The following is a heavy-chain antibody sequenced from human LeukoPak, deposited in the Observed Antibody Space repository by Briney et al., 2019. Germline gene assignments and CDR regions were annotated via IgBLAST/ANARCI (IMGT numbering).Heavy chain of an antibody. J-gene: IGHJ3*02. Sequence: PGGSLRLSCAASGFTFSSYWMHSVRQAPGKGLVWVSRINSDGSTTSYADSVKGRFTISRDNAKNTLYLQMNSLRAEDTAVYYCSRDTADDAFDIWGQGTMVTVSS. CDR2: INSDGSTT. V-gene: IGHV3-74*01. CDR3: SRDTADDAFDI. CDR1: GFTFSSYW.